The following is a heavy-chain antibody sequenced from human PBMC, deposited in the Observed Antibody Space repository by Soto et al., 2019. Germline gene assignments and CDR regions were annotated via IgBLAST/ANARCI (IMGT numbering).Heavy chain of an antibody. CDR3: ARDTRYYYGSGSRDYYYGMDV. CDR2: INPSNDNT. J-gene: IGHJ6*02. V-gene: IGHV1-18*01. Sequence: ASVKVSCKASNYSFSSFGISWMRQAPGQGLEWMAWINPSNDNTNYAQKFQGRVTITADESTSTAYMELSSLRSEDTAVYYCARDTRYYYGSGSRDYYYGMDVWGQGTTVTVSS. D-gene: IGHD3-10*01. CDR1: NYSFSSFG.